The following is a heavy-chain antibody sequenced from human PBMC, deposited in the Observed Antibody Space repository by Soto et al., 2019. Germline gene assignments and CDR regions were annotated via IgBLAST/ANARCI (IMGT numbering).Heavy chain of an antibody. V-gene: IGHV1-8*02. CDR1: GYTFSDYG. CDR2: MNPNSGNT. CDR3: ARGEYYDFWSGYYAYYYGMDV. D-gene: IGHD3-3*01. Sequence: GASVKVSCKASGYTFSDYGISWVRQAPGQGLEWMGWMNPNSGNTGYAQKFQGRVTMTRNTSISTAYMELSSLRSEDTAVYYCARGEYYDFWSGYYAYYYGMDVWGQGTTVTVSS. J-gene: IGHJ6*02.